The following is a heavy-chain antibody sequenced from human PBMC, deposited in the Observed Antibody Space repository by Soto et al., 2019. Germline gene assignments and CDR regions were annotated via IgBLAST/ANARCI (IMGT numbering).Heavy chain of an antibody. CDR1: GFTFSDYY. D-gene: IGHD3-3*01. V-gene: IGHV3-11*01. CDR3: ARDTGPTYYDFWSGYFDY. J-gene: IGHJ4*02. CDR2: ISSSGSTI. Sequence: GESLKISCAASGFTFSDYYMSWIRQAPGKGLEWVSYISSSGSTIYYADSVKGRFTISRDNAKNSLYLQMNSLRAEDTAVYYCARDTGPTYYDFWSGYFDYWGQGTLVTVSS.